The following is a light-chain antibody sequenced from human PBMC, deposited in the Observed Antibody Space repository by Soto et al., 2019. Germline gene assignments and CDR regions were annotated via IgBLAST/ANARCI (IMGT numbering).Light chain of an antibody. CDR1: QSISSW. CDR2: DAS. CDR3: QQSYSTPPIT. V-gene: IGKV1-5*01. Sequence: DIQMTQSPSTLSASLGDRVTITCRASQSISSWLAWYQQKPGKAPKLLIYDASSLESGVPSRFSGSGSGTEFTLTISSLQPEDFATYYCQQSYSTPPITFGQGTRLEIK. J-gene: IGKJ5*01.